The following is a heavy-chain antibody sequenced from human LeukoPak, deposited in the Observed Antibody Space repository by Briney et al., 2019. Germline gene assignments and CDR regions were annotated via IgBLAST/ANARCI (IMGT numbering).Heavy chain of an antibody. CDR1: GGSISSYY. Sequence: SETLSLTCTVSGGSISSYYWSWIRQPPGKGLEWIGYIYYSGSANYNPSLKSRVTISVDTSKNQFSLKLSSVTAADTAVYYCARDRPGGSSLDYWGQGTLVTVSS. CDR2: IYYSGSA. D-gene: IGHD6-13*01. CDR3: ARDRPGGSSLDY. V-gene: IGHV4-59*01. J-gene: IGHJ4*02.